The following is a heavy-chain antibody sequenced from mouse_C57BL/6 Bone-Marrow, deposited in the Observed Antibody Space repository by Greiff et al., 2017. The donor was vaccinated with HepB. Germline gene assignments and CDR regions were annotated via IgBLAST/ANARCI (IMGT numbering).Heavy chain of an antibody. Sequence: EVMLVESGEGLVKPGGSLKLSCAASGFTFSSYAMSWVRQTPEKRLEWVAYISSGGDYIYYADTVKGRFTISRDNARNTLYLQMSSLKSEDTAMYYCTRDRNGWYFDVWGTGTTVTVAS. CDR1: GFTFSSYA. CDR2: ISSGGDYI. D-gene: IGHD2-14*01. CDR3: TRDRNGWYFDV. V-gene: IGHV5-9-1*02. J-gene: IGHJ1*03.